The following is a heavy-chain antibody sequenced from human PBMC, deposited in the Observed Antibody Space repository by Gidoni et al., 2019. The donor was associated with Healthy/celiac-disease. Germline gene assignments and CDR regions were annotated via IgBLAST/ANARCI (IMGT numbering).Heavy chain of an antibody. D-gene: IGHD3-22*01. CDR3: AREGSYDSSGYDDAFDI. V-gene: IGHV4-59*11. Sequence: QVQLQESGPGLVKPSETLSLTCTVAGGSIRSHYWGWIRQPPGKGLEWIGYIYYSGSTSYNPSLKSRVTISVDTSKNQFSLQLRSVTAADTAVYYCAREGSYDSSGYDDAFDIWGQGTMVTVSS. J-gene: IGHJ3*02. CDR1: GGSIRSHY. CDR2: IYYSGST.